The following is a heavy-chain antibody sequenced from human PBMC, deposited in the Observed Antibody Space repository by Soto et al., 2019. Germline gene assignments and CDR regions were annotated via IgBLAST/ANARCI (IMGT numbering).Heavy chain of an antibody. J-gene: IGHJ5*02. CDR3: ARQDWFSFLKDWLDP. CDR2: IYYSGST. CDR1: GGSISSSSYY. V-gene: IGHV4-39*01. Sequence: SETLSLTCTVSGGSISSSSYYWGWIRQPPGKGLEWIGSIYYSGSTYYNPSLKSRVTISVDTSKNQFSLKLSSVTAADTAVYYCARQDWFSFLKDWLDPWGQGTLVTVSS. D-gene: IGHD3-9*01.